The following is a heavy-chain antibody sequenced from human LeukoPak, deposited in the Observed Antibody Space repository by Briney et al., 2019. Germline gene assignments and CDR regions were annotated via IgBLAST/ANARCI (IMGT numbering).Heavy chain of an antibody. D-gene: IGHD6-6*01. CDR1: GGTFSSYA. V-gene: IGHV1-69*05. CDR2: IIPIFGTA. J-gene: IGHJ4*02. CDR3: AAYSSSSFVDY. Sequence: GASVKVSFKASGGTFSSYAISWVRQAPGQGLEWMGRIIPIFGTANYAQKFQGRVTITTDESTSTAYMELSSLRSEATAVYYCAAYSSSSFVDYWGQGTLVTVSS.